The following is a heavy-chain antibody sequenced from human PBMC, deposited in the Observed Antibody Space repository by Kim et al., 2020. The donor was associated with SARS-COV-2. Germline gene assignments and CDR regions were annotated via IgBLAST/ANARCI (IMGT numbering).Heavy chain of an antibody. CDR3: AKWYSSGHYYYYGMDV. Sequence: SETLSLTCTVSGGSISSYYWSWIRQPPGKGLEWIGYIYYSGSTNYNPSLKSRVTISVDTSKNQFSLKLSSVTAADTAVYYCAKWYSSGHYYYYGMDVWGQGTTVTVSS. V-gene: IGHV4-59*01. CDR2: IYYSGST. D-gene: IGHD6-25*01. J-gene: IGHJ6*02. CDR1: GGSISSYY.